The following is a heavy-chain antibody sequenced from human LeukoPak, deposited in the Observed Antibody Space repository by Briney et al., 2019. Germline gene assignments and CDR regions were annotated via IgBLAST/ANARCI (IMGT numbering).Heavy chain of an antibody. J-gene: IGHJ5*02. CDR2: INHSGST. CDR1: GGSFSGYY. Sequence: SETLSLTCAVYGGSFSGYYLSWSRQPPGKGLEWIGEINHSGSTNYNPSLKSRVTISVDTSKNQFSLKLSSVTAADTAVYYWARGCDSSGWFNWFDPWGQGTLVTVSS. CDR3: ARGCDSSGWFNWFDP. D-gene: IGHD6-19*01. V-gene: IGHV4-34*01.